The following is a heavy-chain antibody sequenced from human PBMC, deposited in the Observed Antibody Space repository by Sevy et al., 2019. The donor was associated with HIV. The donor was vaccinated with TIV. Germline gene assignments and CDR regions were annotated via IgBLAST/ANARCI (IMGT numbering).Heavy chain of an antibody. Sequence: GGSLRLSCAASGFTLSNCNMNWVRQAPGKGLEWISYIRSGDDTTYYAQSVKGRFTFSRDNAKNSLYLQMDSLTDEDTAVYYCAKDRWDTTSPSRALDFWGQGTLVTVSS. CDR1: GFTLSNCN. D-gene: IGHD1-26*01. CDR3: AKDRWDTTSPSRALDF. J-gene: IGHJ4*02. V-gene: IGHV3-48*02. CDR2: IRSGDDTT.